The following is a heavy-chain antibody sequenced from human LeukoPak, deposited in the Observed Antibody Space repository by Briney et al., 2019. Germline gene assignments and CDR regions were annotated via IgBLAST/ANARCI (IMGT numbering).Heavy chain of an antibody. CDR3: ARSESITMVRGVIQNPDLNY. Sequence: ASVKVSCKASGYTFTNYAMNWVRQAPGQGLEWMGWINPNSGGTNYAQKFQGRVTMTRDTSISTAYMELSRLRSDDTAVYYCARSESITMVRGVIQNPDLNYWGQGTLVTVSS. J-gene: IGHJ4*02. D-gene: IGHD3-10*01. V-gene: IGHV1-2*02. CDR1: GYTFTNYA. CDR2: INPNSGGT.